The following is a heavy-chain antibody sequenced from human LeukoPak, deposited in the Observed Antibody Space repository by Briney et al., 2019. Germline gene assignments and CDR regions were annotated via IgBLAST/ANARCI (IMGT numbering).Heavy chain of an antibody. CDR2: IYSGGST. V-gene: IGHV3-66*01. J-gene: IGHJ4*02. Sequence: PGGSLRLSCAASGFTFSSYAMSWVRQAPGKGLEWVSVIYSGGSTYYADSVKGRFTISRDNSKNTLYLQMNSLRAEDTAVYYCASTHNDILTGYYADYWGQGTLVTVSS. CDR3: ASTHNDILTGYYADY. D-gene: IGHD3-9*01. CDR1: GFTFSSYA.